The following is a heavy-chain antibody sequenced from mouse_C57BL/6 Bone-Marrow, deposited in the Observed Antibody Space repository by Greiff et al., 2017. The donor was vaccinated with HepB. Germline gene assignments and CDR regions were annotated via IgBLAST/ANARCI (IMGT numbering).Heavy chain of an antibody. Sequence: EVKLEESGEGLVKPGGSLKLSCAASGFTFSSYAMSWVRQTPEKRLEWVAYISSGGDYIYYADTVKGRFTISRDNARNTLYLQMSSLKSEDTAMYYCTRDAVVYYFDYGGKGTTLTVSS. J-gene: IGHJ2*01. CDR2: ISSGGDYI. CDR1: GFTFSSYA. CDR3: TRDAVVYYFDY. V-gene: IGHV5-9-1*02.